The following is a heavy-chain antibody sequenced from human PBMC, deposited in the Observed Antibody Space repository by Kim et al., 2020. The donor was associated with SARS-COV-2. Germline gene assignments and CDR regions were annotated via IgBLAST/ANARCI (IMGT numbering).Heavy chain of an antibody. CDR3: ARGQPRITMIVVVTRNVYDAFDI. J-gene: IGHJ3*02. Sequence: GGSLRLSCAASGFTFSSYAMHWVRQAPGKGLEWVAVISYDGSNKNYADSVKGRFTISRDNSKNTLYLQMNSLRAEDTAVYYCARGQPRITMIVVVTRNVYDAFDIWGQGTMVTVSS. V-gene: IGHV3-30-3*01. CDR2: ISYDGSNK. D-gene: IGHD3-22*01. CDR1: GFTFSSYA.